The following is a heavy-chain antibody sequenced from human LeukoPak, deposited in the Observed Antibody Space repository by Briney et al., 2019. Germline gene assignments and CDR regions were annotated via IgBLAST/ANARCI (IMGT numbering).Heavy chain of an antibody. D-gene: IGHD5-12*01. CDR1: GFTFSDHY. V-gene: IGHV3-72*01. J-gene: IGHJ4*02. CDR3: ARVVGDGATYGPFDY. Sequence: GGSLRLSCAASGFTFSDHYTDWVRQAPGKGLEWVGRTRNKANSYTTEYAASVKGRFTISRDDSKNSLYLQMNSLKTEDTAVYYCARVVGDGATYGPFDYWGQGTLVTVSS. CDR2: TRNKANSYTT.